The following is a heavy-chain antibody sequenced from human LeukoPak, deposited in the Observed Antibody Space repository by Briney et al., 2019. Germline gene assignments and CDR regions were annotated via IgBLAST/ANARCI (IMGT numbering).Heavy chain of an antibody. D-gene: IGHD2-2*01. J-gene: IGHJ6*03. CDR2: IYTSGSP. CDR3: AREPTILCGSSTSCYSYYYYMDV. CDR1: GRSLSSYY. Sequence: SETLSLTCTVSGRSLSSYYWSWIRQPAGKGLEWIGRIYTSGSPNYNPSLKTRVPMSGDTSKNQFSLKLSPVTAAATAVYYCAREPTILCGSSTSCYSYYYYMDVWGKGTTVTVSS. V-gene: IGHV4-4*07.